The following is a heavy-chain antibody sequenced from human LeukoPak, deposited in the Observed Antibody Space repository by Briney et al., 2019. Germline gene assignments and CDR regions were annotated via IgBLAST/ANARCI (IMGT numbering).Heavy chain of an antibody. D-gene: IGHD3-22*01. V-gene: IGHV3-48*03. CDR2: ISSSGSAI. J-gene: IGHJ4*02. Sequence: GGSLRLSCADSGITFSSYEMNWVRQAPGKGLEWVSYISSSGSAIYYTDSVKGRFTISRDNAKNSLYLQMNSLRAEDTAVYYCARGPGYSRSGYYSIDYWGQGTLVTVSS. CDR1: GITFSSYE. CDR3: ARGPGYSRSGYYSIDY.